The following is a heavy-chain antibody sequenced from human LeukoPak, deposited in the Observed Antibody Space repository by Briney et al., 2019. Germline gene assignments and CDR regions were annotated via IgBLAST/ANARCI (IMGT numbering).Heavy chain of an antibody. CDR1: GGSISNYY. Sequence: SETLSLTCTVSGGSISNYYWSWIRQPAGKGLEWIGRIYSSGTTIYNPSLKSRVTMSVDTSKNQFSLKLSSVTAADTAVYFCASGTSGYDPWGQGTLVTVSS. CDR3: ASGTSGYDP. D-gene: IGHD5-12*01. V-gene: IGHV4-4*07. J-gene: IGHJ5*02. CDR2: IYSSGTT.